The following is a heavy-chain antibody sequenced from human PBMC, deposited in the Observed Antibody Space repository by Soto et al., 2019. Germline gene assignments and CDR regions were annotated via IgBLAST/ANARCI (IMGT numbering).Heavy chain of an antibody. CDR1: GFTFSSYW. D-gene: IGHD3-10*01. J-gene: IGHJ3*02. V-gene: IGHV3-7*01. CDR2: IKKDGSEK. CDR3: ARSRVWWFGEDHDAFDI. Sequence: PGGSLRLSCAASGFTFSSYWMSWVRQAPGKGLEWVANIKKDGSEKYYVDSVKGRFTISRDNAKNSLYLQMNSLRAEDTAVYYCARSRVWWFGEDHDAFDIWGQGTMVTVSS.